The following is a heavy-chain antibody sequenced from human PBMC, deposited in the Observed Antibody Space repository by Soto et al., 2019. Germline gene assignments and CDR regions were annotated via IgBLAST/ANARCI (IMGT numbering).Heavy chain of an antibody. V-gene: IGHV4-61*08. D-gene: IGHD6-25*01. Sequence: PSETHSLTCTFSGGYISSGDYYWSWIRQPPGKGLEWIGYIYYSGSTNYNPSLKSRVTISVDTSKNQFSLKLSSVTAADTAVYYCARPHGGSSGWDNWFDPWGQGTLVTVSS. CDR2: IYYSGST. J-gene: IGHJ5*02. CDR1: GGYISSGDYY. CDR3: ARPHGGSSGWDNWFDP.